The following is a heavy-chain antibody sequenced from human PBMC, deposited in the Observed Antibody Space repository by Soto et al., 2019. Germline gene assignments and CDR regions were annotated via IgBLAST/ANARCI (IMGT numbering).Heavy chain of an antibody. CDR2: IISGGGYKT. CDR1: GFTFSSYT. CDR3: AKPAGNRYGYKNVDS. J-gene: IGHJ4*02. V-gene: IGHV3-23*01. Sequence: EVQLLESGGDLVQPGGSLRLSCVGSGFTFSSYTMSWVRQAPGKGLEWVAAIISGGGYKTYYADSVKGRFTISRDESKNTLYRQRDTLRAEDTALYDCAKPAGNRYGYKNVDSGGQGTLVTVSS. D-gene: IGHD5-18*01.